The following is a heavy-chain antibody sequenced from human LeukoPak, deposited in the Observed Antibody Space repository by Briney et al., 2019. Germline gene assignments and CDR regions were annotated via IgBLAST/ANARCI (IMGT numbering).Heavy chain of an antibody. CDR2: ISSSSTYI. D-gene: IGHD1-26*01. Sequence: GGSLRLSCAASGFIFSTYSMNWVRQAPGKGLEWVSSISSSSTYIYYADSLKGRFTISRDNAKKSLYLQMNSLRVVDTAVYYCARAGFGELLVAAFDIWGQGTMVTVSS. CDR1: GFIFSTYS. V-gene: IGHV3-21*01. CDR3: ARAGFGELLVAAFDI. J-gene: IGHJ3*02.